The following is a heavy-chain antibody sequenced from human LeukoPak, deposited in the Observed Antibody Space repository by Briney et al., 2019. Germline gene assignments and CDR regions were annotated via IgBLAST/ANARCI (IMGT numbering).Heavy chain of an antibody. Sequence: GGSLRLSCAASGFTFSSYEMNWVREAPGKGLEWGSHISSSRSTIYYADSVKGRFTISRDTAKSSLYLQMNSPRAEDTAVYYCASAKWLRMGYFDYWGQGTLVTVSS. CDR3: ASAKWLRMGYFDY. CDR1: GFTFSSYE. V-gene: IGHV3-48*03. J-gene: IGHJ4*02. CDR2: ISSSRSTI. D-gene: IGHD5-12*01.